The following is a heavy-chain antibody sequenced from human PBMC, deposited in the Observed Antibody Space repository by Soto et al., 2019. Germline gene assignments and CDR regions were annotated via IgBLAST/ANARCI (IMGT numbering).Heavy chain of an antibody. Sequence: QVQLQQWGAGLLKPSETLSLTCAVYGGSFSGYYWSWIRQPPGKGLGWIGEINHSGSTNYNPSLKSRVTISVDTSKNQVSLKLSSVPAADTAVYYCARVSGIYYYGMDVWGQGTTVTVSS. V-gene: IGHV4-34*01. J-gene: IGHJ6*02. CDR2: INHSGST. D-gene: IGHD3-10*01. CDR1: GGSFSGYY. CDR3: ARVSGIYYYGMDV.